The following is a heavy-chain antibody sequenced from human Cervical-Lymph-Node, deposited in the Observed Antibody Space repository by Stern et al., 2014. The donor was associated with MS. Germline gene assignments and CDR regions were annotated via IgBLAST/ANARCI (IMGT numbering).Heavy chain of an antibody. D-gene: IGHD3-22*01. CDR3: ARASGHYYDSSGYYNFDY. Sequence: EVQLVESGGGLVQPGGSLRLSCAASGFTFSSYDMHWVRQATGKGLEWVSGVASDGDTYYPGSVKGRFTISRENAKNSLYLQMNSLRAGDTAVYYCARASGHYYDSSGYYNFDYWGQGTLVTVSS. CDR1: GFTFSSYD. CDR2: VASDGDT. J-gene: IGHJ4*02. V-gene: IGHV3-13*01.